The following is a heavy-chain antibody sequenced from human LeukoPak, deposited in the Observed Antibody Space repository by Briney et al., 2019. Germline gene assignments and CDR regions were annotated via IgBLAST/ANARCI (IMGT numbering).Heavy chain of an antibody. CDR3: AKGGRDTSYYYFDY. CDR2: IWFGEGSQ. D-gene: IGHD3-10*01. Sequence: GGSLRLSCAASGFSFSNSGMHWVRQAPGKGLEWVAGIWFGEGSQYYADSVKGRFIISRDNSKNTLFLEMNSLRAEDTAVYFCAKGGRDTSYYYFDYWGRGTQVTVSS. CDR1: GFSFSNSG. J-gene: IGHJ4*02. V-gene: IGHV3-30*02.